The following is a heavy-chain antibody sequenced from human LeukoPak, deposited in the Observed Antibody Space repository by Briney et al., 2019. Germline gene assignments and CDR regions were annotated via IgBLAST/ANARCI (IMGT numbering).Heavy chain of an antibody. J-gene: IGHJ4*02. V-gene: IGHV4-39*07. Sequence: SETLSLTCTVSGGSISSYYWGWIRQPPGKGLEWIGTIYYSGNTYYNPSLKSRVTISVDRSKNQFSLNLSSVTAADTAVYYCARAEMATDYFDYWGQGTLVTVSS. D-gene: IGHD5-24*01. CDR2: IYYSGNT. CDR3: ARAEMATDYFDY. CDR1: GGSISSYY.